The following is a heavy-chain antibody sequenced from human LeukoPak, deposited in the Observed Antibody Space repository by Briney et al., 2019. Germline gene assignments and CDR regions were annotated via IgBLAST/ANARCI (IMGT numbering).Heavy chain of an antibody. CDR1: GGPFSGYH. CDR2: IYYSGST. D-gene: IGHD3-22*01. V-gene: IGHV4-31*11. CDR3: ARDSSGYYYLDY. J-gene: IGHJ4*02. Sequence: SETLSLTCAVYGGPFSGYHWSWIRQHPGKGLEWIGYIYYSGSTYYNPSLKSRVTISVDTSKNQFSLKLSSVTAADTAVYYCARDSSGYYYLDYWGQGTLVTVSS.